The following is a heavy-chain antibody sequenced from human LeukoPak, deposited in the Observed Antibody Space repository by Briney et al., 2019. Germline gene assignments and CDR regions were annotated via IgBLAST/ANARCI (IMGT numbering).Heavy chain of an antibody. D-gene: IGHD3-9*01. Sequence: GASVKVSCKASGYTFTGYYMHWVRQAPGQGVAWMGWINPNSGGTNYAQKFQGRVTMTRDTSISTAYMELSRLRSDDTAVYYCARAKYYDIFKGLDYWGQGTLVTVSS. J-gene: IGHJ4*02. V-gene: IGHV1-2*02. CDR3: ARAKYYDIFKGLDY. CDR2: INPNSGGT. CDR1: GYTFTGYY.